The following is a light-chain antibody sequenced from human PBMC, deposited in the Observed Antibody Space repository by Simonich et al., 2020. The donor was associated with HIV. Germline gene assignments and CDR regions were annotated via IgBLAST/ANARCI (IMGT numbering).Light chain of an antibody. CDR3: QQYYAYPLS. V-gene: IGKV1-5*01. J-gene: IGKJ4*01. CDR1: QSISSW. CDR2: AAS. Sequence: DIQMTQSPSTLSASVGDRVTITCRASQSISSWLAWYQQKPGKAPNLLIYAASTLQSGVPSRFTGSGSGTNFTLTISCLQSEDFAHYYCQQYYAYPLSFGGGTKVEIK.